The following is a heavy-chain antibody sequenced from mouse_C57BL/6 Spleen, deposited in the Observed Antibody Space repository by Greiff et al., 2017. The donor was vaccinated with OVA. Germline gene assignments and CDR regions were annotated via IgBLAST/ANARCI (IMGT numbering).Heavy chain of an antibody. J-gene: IGHJ2*01. CDR2: IDPSDSYT. CDR3: AREYDAGYFDY. CDR1: GYTFTSYW. V-gene: IGHV1-69*01. Sequence: QVQLQQPGAELVMPGASVKLSCKASGYTFTSYWMHWVKQRPGQGLEWIGKIDPSDSYTNYNHKFKGKSTLTVDKSSSTAYMQLSSLTSEDSAVYYCAREYDAGYFDYWGQGTTLTVSA. D-gene: IGHD2-14*01.